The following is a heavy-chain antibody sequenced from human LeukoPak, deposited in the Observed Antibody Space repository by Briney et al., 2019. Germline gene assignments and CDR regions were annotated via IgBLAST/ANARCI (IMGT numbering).Heavy chain of an antibody. J-gene: IGHJ4*02. CDR2: ISAYNGDT. CDR3: ARDLNSWLKTDS. Sequence: GASVKVSCKASGYTFTNYGLGWVRQAPGQGLEWMGWISAYNGDTQYPKKFQGRVTMTRDTSTNTAYMELRSLRSDDTAVYYCARDLNSWLKTDSWGQGTLVTVS. CDR1: GYTFTNYG. D-gene: IGHD5-12*01. V-gene: IGHV1-18*01.